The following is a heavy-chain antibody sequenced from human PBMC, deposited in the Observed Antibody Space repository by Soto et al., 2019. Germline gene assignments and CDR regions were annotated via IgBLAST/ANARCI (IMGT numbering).Heavy chain of an antibody. V-gene: IGHV3-30*18. Sequence: QVQLVESGGGMVQPGTSLRLSCAASGFTFTTHGMHWVRQIPGKGLEWVAVISYDGSHEYYADSVKGRFVISRDNSKNMVYLQMNSLTAEDTAVYYCAKGRRMTMVVAFTLDAFDVSGQGTMVSVSS. CDR1: GFTFTTHG. CDR2: ISYDGSHE. CDR3: AKGRRMTMVVAFTLDAFDV. J-gene: IGHJ3*01. D-gene: IGHD3-10*01.